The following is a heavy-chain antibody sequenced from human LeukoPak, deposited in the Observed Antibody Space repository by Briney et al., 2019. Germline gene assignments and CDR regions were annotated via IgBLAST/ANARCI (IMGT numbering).Heavy chain of an antibody. J-gene: IGHJ5*02. CDR3: AKDPYDYVWGSYRYTGGNWFDP. Sequence: GGSLRLSCAASGFAFSSYAMSWVRQAPGKGLEWVSAISGSGGSTYYADSVKGRFTISRDNSKNTLYLQMNSLRAEDTAVYYCAKDPYDYVWGSYRYTGGNWFDPWGQGTLVTVSS. CDR2: ISGSGGST. D-gene: IGHD3-16*02. V-gene: IGHV3-23*01. CDR1: GFAFSSYA.